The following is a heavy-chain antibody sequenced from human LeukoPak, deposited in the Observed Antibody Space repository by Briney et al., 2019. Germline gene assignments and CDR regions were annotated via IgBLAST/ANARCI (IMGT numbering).Heavy chain of an antibody. J-gene: IGHJ4*02. D-gene: IGHD3-22*01. V-gene: IGHV1-58*02. CDR2: IVFGSCNT. CDR1: GFTFTSSA. CDR3: AAAGGGYSYDY. Sequence: ASVKVSCKASGFTFTSSAMHWVRQARGQRLEWIGLIVFGSCNTNYAQKFQERVTITRDMYTSIAYMELSSLRSEDTAVYYCAAAGGGYSYDYWGQGTLVTVSS.